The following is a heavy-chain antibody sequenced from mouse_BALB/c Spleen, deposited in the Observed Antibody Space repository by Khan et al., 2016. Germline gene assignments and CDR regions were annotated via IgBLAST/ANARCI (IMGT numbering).Heavy chain of an antibody. CDR1: GYSITSGYV. D-gene: IGHD1-2*01. J-gene: IGHJ2*01. CDR3: ARTARIKY. CDR2: ISYSGST. V-gene: IGHV3-2*02. Sequence: EVQLQESGPGLVKPSQSLSLTCTVTGYSITSGYVWNWIRQFPGNKLEWMGYISYSGSTNYNPSLQSRISITRDTSKNQFFLQLNSVTTEDTATYYCARTARIKYWGQGTTLTVSS.